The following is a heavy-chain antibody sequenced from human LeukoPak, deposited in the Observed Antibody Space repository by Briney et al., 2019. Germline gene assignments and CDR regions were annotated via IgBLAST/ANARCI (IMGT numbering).Heavy chain of an antibody. Sequence: GGSLRLSCAASGFTFSSYAMYWVRQAPGKGLEWVSAIIESGESTYYTDSVKGRFTISRDNSKNTLYLQMNSLRAEDMAVYYCARAGGGETSYYFDYWGQGTLVTVSS. J-gene: IGHJ4*02. CDR1: GFTFSSYA. D-gene: IGHD2-21*01. CDR2: IIESGEST. CDR3: ARAGGGETSYYFDY. V-gene: IGHV3-23*01.